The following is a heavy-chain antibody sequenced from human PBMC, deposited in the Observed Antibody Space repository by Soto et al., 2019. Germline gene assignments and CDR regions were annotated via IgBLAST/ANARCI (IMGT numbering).Heavy chain of an antibody. CDR3: ATIKDSRHIPVVGATTSPNYYGMDV. J-gene: IGHJ6*02. Sequence: GASGKVSCKGFGYTLTEFFMHWGLQAPGKRVEWMGGFGPEDGGTIYAQKFQGRVTMTEDTSTDTAYMELSSLRSEDTAVYYCATIKDSRHIPVVGATTSPNYYGMDVWGQGTTVTVSS. D-gene: IGHD1-26*01. CDR2: FGPEDGGT. CDR1: GYTLTEFF. V-gene: IGHV1-24*01.